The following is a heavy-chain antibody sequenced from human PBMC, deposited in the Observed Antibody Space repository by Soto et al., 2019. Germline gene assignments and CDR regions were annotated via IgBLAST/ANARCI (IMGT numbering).Heavy chain of an antibody. CDR3: AKKSPSSIQGWAFAMDV. CDR2: TFSGGST. V-gene: IGHV3-53*01. D-gene: IGHD1-26*01. Sequence: GGGLIQPGGSLRLSCLASGFTVTTNYMIWVRQPPGKGLEWVSTTFSGGSTNYADSVRGRFSISRDNSKNTVYLQMNNLRVEDTAVYYCAKKSPSSIQGWAFAMDVWGQGTTVSVSS. CDR1: GFTVTTNY. J-gene: IGHJ6*02.